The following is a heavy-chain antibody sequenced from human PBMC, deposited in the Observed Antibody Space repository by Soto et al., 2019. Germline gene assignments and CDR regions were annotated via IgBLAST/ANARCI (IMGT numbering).Heavy chain of an antibody. CDR3: ARERGIAAAGTSYGERGFDP. CDR1: GYTFTGYY. J-gene: IGHJ5*02. D-gene: IGHD6-13*01. Sequence: ASVKVSCKASGYTFTGYYMHWVRQAPGQGLEWMGWINPNSGGTNYAQKFQGWVTMTRDTSISTAYMELSRLRSDDTAVYYCARERGIAAAGTSYGERGFDPWGQGTLVTVSS. V-gene: IGHV1-2*04. CDR2: INPNSGGT.